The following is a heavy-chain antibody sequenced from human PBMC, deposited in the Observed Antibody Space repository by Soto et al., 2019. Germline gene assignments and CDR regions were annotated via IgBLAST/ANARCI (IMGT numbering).Heavy chain of an antibody. Sequence: EVQVVESGGGLVQPGGSLRLSSAASGFTVSNNYMTWVRQAPGKGLEWVSLIYSRGGTDYADSVKGRFTISRDNSKNMVYLQMNSLRVEDTAVYYCARGGSGSQTVGYWGQGARVTVSS. CDR2: IYSRGGT. CDR3: ARGGSGSQTVGY. CDR1: GFTVSNNY. D-gene: IGHD1-26*01. J-gene: IGHJ4*02. V-gene: IGHV3-66*01.